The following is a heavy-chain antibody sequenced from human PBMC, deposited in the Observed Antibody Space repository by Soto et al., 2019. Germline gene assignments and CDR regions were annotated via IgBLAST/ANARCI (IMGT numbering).Heavy chain of an antibody. CDR1: GFTVSSYA. CDR2: ISGSGST. CDR3: EKALRFTFTTGYYMDV. V-gene: IGHV3-23*01. J-gene: IGHJ6*03. D-gene: IGHD3-16*01. Sequence: EVQLLESGGGLVQPGGSLRLSCAASGFTVSSYAMSWVRQAPGTGLEWVSVISGSGSTYSADSVKGRFTISRDSSKNTVYLQMNSLRADDTAVYYWEKALRFTFTTGYYMDVWGRGTTVTVAS.